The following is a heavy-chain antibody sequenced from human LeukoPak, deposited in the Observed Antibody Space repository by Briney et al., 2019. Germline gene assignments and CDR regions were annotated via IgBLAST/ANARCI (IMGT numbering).Heavy chain of an antibody. CDR3: ARLHDFWSGYN. CDR1: GGSVSSSSYY. Sequence: SETLSLTCTVSGGSVSSSSYYWGWIRQPPRKGLEWIGNIYYSGSTYYNPSLKSRVTISVDTSKNQFSLKLSSVTAADTAVYYCARLHDFWSGYNWGQGTLVTVSS. J-gene: IGHJ4*02. CDR2: IYYSGST. D-gene: IGHD3-3*01. V-gene: IGHV4-39*01.